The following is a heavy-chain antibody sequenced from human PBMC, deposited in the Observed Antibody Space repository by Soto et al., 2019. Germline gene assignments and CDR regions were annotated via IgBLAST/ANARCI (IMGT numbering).Heavy chain of an antibody. V-gene: IGHV3-15*07. J-gene: IGHJ6*02. CDR1: GFTFSNAW. D-gene: IGHD3-3*01. CDR2: IKSKTDGGTT. CDR3: TTVDSTYYDFWSGYYLRTGPADYYYYGMDV. Sequence: GSLRLSCAASGFTFSNAWMNWVRQAPGKVLEWVGRIKSKTDGGTTDYAAPVKGRFTISRDDSKNTLYLQMNSLKTEDTAVYYCTTVDSTYYDFWSGYYLRTGPADYYYYGMDVWGQGTTVTVSS.